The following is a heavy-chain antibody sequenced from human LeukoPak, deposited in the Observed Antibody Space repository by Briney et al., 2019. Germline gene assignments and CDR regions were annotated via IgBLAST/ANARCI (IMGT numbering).Heavy chain of an antibody. J-gene: IGHJ4*02. CDR1: GFTFSSYS. V-gene: IGHV3-21*01. CDR3: ARDYYGDYVYFDY. Sequence: GGSLRLSCAASGFTFSSYSMNWVRQAPGKGLEWVSSISSSSSYIYYADSVKGRFTISRDNAKNSLYLQMNSLRAEDTAVYYCARDYYGDYVYFDYWGQGILVTVSS. D-gene: IGHD4-17*01. CDR2: ISSSSSYI.